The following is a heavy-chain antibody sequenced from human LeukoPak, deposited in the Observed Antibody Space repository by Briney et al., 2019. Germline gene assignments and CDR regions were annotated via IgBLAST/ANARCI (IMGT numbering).Heavy chain of an antibody. CDR1: GYTFTSYD. CDR3: ARGVFPTMVGATSYYWFDP. CDR2: MNPNSGNT. V-gene: IGHV1-8*01. J-gene: IGHJ5*02. Sequence: ASVKVSCKASGYTFTSYDINWVRQATGQGLEWMGWMNPNSGNTGYAQKFQGRVTMTRNTSISTAYMELSSLRSEDTAVYYCARGVFPTMVGATSYYWFDPWGQGTLVTVSS. D-gene: IGHD1-26*01.